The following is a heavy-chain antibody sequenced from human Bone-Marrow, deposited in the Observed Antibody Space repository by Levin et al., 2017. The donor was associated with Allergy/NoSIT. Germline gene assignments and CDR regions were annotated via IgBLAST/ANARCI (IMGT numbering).Heavy chain of an antibody. CDR2: IDPSDSFT. CDR1: GYGFTDYW. CDR3: ARSTDSASWAADY. V-gene: IGHV5-10-1*01. J-gene: IGHJ4*02. D-gene: IGHD6-13*01. Sequence: GGSLRLSCKASGYGFTDYWIYWVRQMPGKGLEWMARIDPSDSFTNYNPSFQGHVTISSDKSVSTAYLQWSSLKAADTAMYYCARSTDSASWAADYWGQGTLVTVSS.